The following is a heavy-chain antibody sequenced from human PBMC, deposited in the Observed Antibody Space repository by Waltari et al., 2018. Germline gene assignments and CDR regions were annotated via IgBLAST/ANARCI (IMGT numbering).Heavy chain of an antibody. CDR2: IIPILGIA. CDR1: GGTFSSYA. D-gene: IGHD5-12*01. Sequence: QVQLVQSGAEVKKPGSSVKVSCTASGGTFSSYAISWVRQAPGQGLEWMGGIIPILGIANYAQKFQGRVTITADESTSTAYMELSSLRSEDTAVYYCATDGATDGYFDLWGRGTLVTVSS. V-gene: IGHV1-69*04. J-gene: IGHJ2*01. CDR3: ATDGATDGYFDL.